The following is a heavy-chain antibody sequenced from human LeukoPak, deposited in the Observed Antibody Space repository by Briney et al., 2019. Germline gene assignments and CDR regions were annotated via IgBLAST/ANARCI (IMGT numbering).Heavy chain of an antibody. D-gene: IGHD6-6*01. CDR1: GGSISSYY. CDR2: IYYTGST. CDR3: ARGDRPGWFDP. Sequence: PSETLSLTCTVSGGSISSYYWSWIRQPPGKGLEWIGHIYYTGSTNYNPSLKSRVTISIDTSKNQFSLQLSSVTAADTAVYYCARGDRPGWFDPWGQGTLVTVSS. V-gene: IGHV4-59*01. J-gene: IGHJ5*02.